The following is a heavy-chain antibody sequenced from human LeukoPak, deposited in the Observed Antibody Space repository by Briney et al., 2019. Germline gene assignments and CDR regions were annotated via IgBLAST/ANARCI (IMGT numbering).Heavy chain of an antibody. J-gene: IGHJ4*02. CDR1: GGTFISYA. CDR2: IIPIFGTA. D-gene: IGHD6-6*01. CDR3: ARAYLRRYSSSSLGRYYFDY. Sequence: ASVKVSCKASGGTFISYAISWVRQAPGQGLEWMGGIIPIFGTANYAQKFQGRVTITADESTSTAYMELSSLRSEDTAVHYCARAYLRRYSSSSLGRYYFDYWGQGTLVTVSS. V-gene: IGHV1-69*13.